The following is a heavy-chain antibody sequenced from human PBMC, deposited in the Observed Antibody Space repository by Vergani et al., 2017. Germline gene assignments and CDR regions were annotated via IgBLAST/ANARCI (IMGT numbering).Heavy chain of an antibody. Sequence: QVQLVQSGAEVKKPGASVKVSCKASGYTFTGYYMHWVRQAPGQGLEWMGWINPNSGGTNYAQKFQGRVTMTRDTSISTAYMELSRLRSDDTAVYYCARVFSDFCSGYPIDYWGQGTLVTVSS. CDR1: GYTFTGYY. CDR2: INPNSGGT. V-gene: IGHV1-2*02. D-gene: IGHD3-3*01. J-gene: IGHJ4*02. CDR3: ARVFSDFCSGYPIDY.